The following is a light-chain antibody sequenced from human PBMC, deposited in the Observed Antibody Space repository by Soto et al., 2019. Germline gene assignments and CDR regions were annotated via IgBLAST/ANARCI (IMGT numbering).Light chain of an antibody. CDR3: HHYGYSPIT. V-gene: IGKV3-20*01. J-gene: IGKJ5*01. Sequence: EVVLTQSPGTLALSPGERATLSCRASQSVSSSHLAWYQRKPGQAPRLLIYAASSRATGSPDRFSGGGSGTDFTLTRSRLEPEDFAVYYGHHYGYSPITFGQGTRLEIK. CDR2: AAS. CDR1: QSVSSSH.